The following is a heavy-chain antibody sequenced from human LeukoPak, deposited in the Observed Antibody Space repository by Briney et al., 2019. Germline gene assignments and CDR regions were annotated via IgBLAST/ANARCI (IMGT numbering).Heavy chain of an antibody. J-gene: IGHJ4*02. Sequence: KPGGSLRLSCAASGFTFSSYWMSWVRQAPGKGLEWVANMKKDGSEKSYVDFVKGRFTISRDNAKNSLYLQVNSLRAEDTALYYCARVRGYSSSFDYWGQGTLVTVSS. V-gene: IGHV3-7*01. CDR2: MKKDGSEK. CDR1: GFTFSSYW. D-gene: IGHD6-19*01. CDR3: ARVRGYSSSFDY.